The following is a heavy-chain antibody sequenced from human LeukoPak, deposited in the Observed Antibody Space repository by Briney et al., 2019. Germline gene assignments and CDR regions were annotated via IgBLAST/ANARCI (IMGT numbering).Heavy chain of an antibody. V-gene: IGHV4-39*01. J-gene: IGHJ4*02. CDR2: SYYSGST. D-gene: IGHD3-3*01. CDR3: ASTIFGVVIMSFYFDY. Sequence: KPSEILSLTCTVSGGSISSSSYYWGWIRQPPRKGLEWIGSSYYSGSTYYNPSLKSRVTISVDTSKNQFSLKLSSVTAADTAVYYCASTIFGVVIMSFYFDYWGQGTLVTVSS. CDR1: GGSISSSSYY.